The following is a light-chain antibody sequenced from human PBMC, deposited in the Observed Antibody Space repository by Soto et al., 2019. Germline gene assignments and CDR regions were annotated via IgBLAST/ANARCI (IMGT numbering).Light chain of an antibody. CDR1: QSISKY. V-gene: IGKV1-9*01. Sequence: DIQMTQSPFPLSASVGDRVTITCRASQSISKYLNWYQQKPGKAPKLLIYAASTLQTGVPLRFSGSGSGREFTLTISSLQPEDYATYYCQQLNNYPITFGQGTRLEIK. J-gene: IGKJ5*01. CDR3: QQLNNYPIT. CDR2: AAS.